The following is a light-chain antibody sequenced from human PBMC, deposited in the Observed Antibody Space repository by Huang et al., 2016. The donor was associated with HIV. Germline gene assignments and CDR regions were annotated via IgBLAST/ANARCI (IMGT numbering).Light chain of an antibody. V-gene: IGKV3-11*01. Sequence: EIVLTQSPATLSLSPGQRVTISCRASQSVSAFLAWYQQKPGQAPRLLLYDASKRATGIPARFSGSGAGTDFTLTISSLEPEDFAVYYCQQRSKWPLTFGGGTKVESK. CDR1: QSVSAF. J-gene: IGKJ4*01. CDR3: QQRSKWPLT. CDR2: DAS.